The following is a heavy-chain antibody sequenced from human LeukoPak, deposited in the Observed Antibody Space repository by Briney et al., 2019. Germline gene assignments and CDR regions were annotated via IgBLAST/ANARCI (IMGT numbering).Heavy chain of an antibody. CDR2: IWYGGSNK. Sequence: GGSLRLSCAASGFTFSSYGMHWVRQAPGKGLEWVAVIWYGGSNKYYADSVKGRFTISRDNSKNTLYLQMNSLRAEDTAVYYCAKTSGSYLIGAFDIWGQGTMVTVSS. D-gene: IGHD1-26*01. J-gene: IGHJ3*02. V-gene: IGHV3-30*02. CDR1: GFTFSSYG. CDR3: AKTSGSYLIGAFDI.